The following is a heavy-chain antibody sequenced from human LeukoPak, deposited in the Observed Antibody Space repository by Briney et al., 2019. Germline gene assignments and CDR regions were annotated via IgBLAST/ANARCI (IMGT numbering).Heavy chain of an antibody. J-gene: IGHJ4*02. CDR3: ARSLSQRSRYYFDY. Sequence: GGSLRLSCAASGFTVSSNYMSWVRQAPGKGLGWVSVIYSGGSTYYADSVKGRFTISRDNSKNTLYLQMNSLRAEDTAVYYCARSLSQRSRYYFDYWGQGTLVTVSS. CDR2: IYSGGST. D-gene: IGHD1-1*01. V-gene: IGHV3-53*01. CDR1: GFTVSSNY.